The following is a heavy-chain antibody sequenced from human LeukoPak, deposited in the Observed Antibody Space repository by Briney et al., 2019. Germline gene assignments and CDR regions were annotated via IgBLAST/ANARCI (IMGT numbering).Heavy chain of an antibody. CDR1: GFTFSSYA. Sequence: GGSLRLSCAASGFTFSSYAMSWVRQAPGKGLEWVSVIYSGGSTYYADSVKGRFTISRDNSKNTLYLQMNSLRAEDTAVYYCARESNSDAFDIWGQGTMVTVSS. CDR3: ARESNSDAFDI. V-gene: IGHV3-66*01. CDR2: IYSGGST. J-gene: IGHJ3*02. D-gene: IGHD4-23*01.